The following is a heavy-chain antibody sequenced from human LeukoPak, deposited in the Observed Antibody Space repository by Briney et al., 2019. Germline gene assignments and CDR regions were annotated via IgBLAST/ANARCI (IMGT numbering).Heavy chain of an antibody. CDR1: GFTFSDYY. D-gene: IGHD6-19*01. CDR3: ARSSSGWYSYQPFDY. V-gene: IGHV3-11*01. J-gene: IGHJ4*02. CDR2: ISSSGSTI. Sequence: GGSLRLSCAASGFTFSDYYMSWIRQAPGKGLEWVSYISSSGSTIYYADSVKGRFTISRDNAKNSLYLQMNSLRAEDTAVYYCARSSSGWYSYQPFDYWGQGTLVTVSP.